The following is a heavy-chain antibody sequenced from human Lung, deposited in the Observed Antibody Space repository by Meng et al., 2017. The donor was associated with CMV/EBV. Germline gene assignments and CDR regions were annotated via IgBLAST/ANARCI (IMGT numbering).Heavy chain of an antibody. V-gene: IGHV4-30-4*08. J-gene: IGHJ4*02. CDR2: TYYSGST. CDR1: GGSISSGDYY. D-gene: IGHD1-1*01. CDR3: ARGNWNDAFVLDY. Sequence: SETLSLTCTVSGGSISSGDYYWSWIRQPPGKGLEWIGYTYYSGSTYYNPSLKSRVTISVDTSKNQFSLKLSSVTAADTAVYYCARGNWNDAFVLDYWGQRTLVTVSS.